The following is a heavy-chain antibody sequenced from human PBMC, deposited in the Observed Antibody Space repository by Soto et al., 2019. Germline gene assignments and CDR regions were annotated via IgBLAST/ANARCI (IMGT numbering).Heavy chain of an antibody. CDR3: ATNGSSVVFDS. CDR2: IFAVFGSP. Sequence: QVQLVQSGTEMRKPGSSVKVSCKASGDTFDIYTFNWVRQAPGQGLEWMGGIFAVFGSPHYAEKFQDRLTITADEATTTAYMELSTMISEDTAVYSCATNGSSVVFDSWGEGTLVTVSS. J-gene: IGHJ4*02. D-gene: IGHD1-26*01. CDR1: GDTFDIYT. V-gene: IGHV1-69*01.